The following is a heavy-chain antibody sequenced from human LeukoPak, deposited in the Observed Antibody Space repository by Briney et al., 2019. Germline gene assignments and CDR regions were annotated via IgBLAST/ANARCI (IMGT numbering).Heavy chain of an antibody. CDR1: GGPLSSYY. CDR2: IYYSGST. CDR3: ARHGDRVLLWFGEKRNYYYYYGMDV. Sequence: PSDTLSLTCTVSGGPLSSYYWSWIRQPPRKGQEWIGYIYYSGSTNYNPSLKSRVTISVDTSKNQFSLKLSSVTAADTAVYYCARHGDRVLLWFGEKRNYYYYYGMDVWGQGTTVTVSS. J-gene: IGHJ6*02. D-gene: IGHD3-10*01. V-gene: IGHV4-59*08.